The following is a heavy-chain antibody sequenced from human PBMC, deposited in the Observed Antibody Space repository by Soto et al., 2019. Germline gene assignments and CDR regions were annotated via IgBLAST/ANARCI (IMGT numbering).Heavy chain of an antibody. CDR1: GYTFTSYY. CDR3: ARGPYSSSWYWFDP. CDR2: INPNSGGT. J-gene: IGHJ5*02. V-gene: IGHV1-2*04. D-gene: IGHD6-13*01. Sequence: ASVKVSCKASGYTFTSYYMHWVRQAPGQGLEWMGWINPNSGGTNYAQKFQGWVTMTRDTSISTAYMELSRLRSDDTAVYYCARGPYSSSWYWFDPWGQGTLVTVSS.